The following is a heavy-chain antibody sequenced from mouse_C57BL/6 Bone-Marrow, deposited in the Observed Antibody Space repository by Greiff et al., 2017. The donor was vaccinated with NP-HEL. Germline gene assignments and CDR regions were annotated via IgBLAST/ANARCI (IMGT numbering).Heavy chain of an antibody. D-gene: IGHD2-5*01. CDR2: INPYNGGT. CDR1: GYTFTDYY. CDR3: ARTYSIPYAMDY. Sequence: DVQLQQSGPVLVKPGASVKMSCKASGYTFTDYYMNWVKQSHGKSLEWIGVINPYNGGTSYNQKFKGKATLTVDKSSSTAYMELNSLTSEDSAVYYCARTYSIPYAMDYWGQGTSVTVSS. J-gene: IGHJ4*01. V-gene: IGHV1-19*01.